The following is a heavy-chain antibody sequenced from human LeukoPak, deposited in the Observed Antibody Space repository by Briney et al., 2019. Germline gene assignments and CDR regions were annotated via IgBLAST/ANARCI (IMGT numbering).Heavy chain of an antibody. Sequence: GGSLRLSCAASGFTFGSYAMSWVRQAPGKGLEWVSAISGSGGSTYYADSVKGRFTISRDNSKNTLYLQMNSLRAEDTAVYYCAKHYYDSSGYYNYFDYWGQGTLVTVSS. V-gene: IGHV3-23*01. CDR2: ISGSGGST. D-gene: IGHD3-22*01. CDR3: AKHYYDSSGYYNYFDY. J-gene: IGHJ4*02. CDR1: GFTFGSYA.